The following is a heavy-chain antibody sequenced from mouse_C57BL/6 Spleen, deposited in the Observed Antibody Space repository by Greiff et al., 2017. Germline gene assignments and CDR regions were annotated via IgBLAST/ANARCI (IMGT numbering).Heavy chain of an antibody. CDR2: INYDGSST. J-gene: IGHJ2*01. CDR1: GFTFSDYY. D-gene: IGHD4-1*01. V-gene: IGHV5-16*01. CDR3: AREGGGTLYFDY. Sequence: EVHLVESEGGLVQPGSSMKLSCTASGFTFSDYYMAWVRQVPEKGLEWVANINYDGSSTYYLDSLKSRFIISRDNAKNILYLQMSSLKSEDTATYYCAREGGGTLYFDYWGQGTTLTVSS.